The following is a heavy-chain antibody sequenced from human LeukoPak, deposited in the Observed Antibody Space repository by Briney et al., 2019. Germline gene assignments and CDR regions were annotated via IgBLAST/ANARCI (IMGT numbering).Heavy chain of an antibody. CDR3: ARYRGGSYYDAFDV. J-gene: IGHJ3*01. V-gene: IGHV3-21*01. CDR1: GFTFDFYT. CDR2: ISSKSNHI. Sequence: PGGSLTLSCAASGFTFDFYTMTWVRQAPGKGLEWVSSISSKSNHIYFADSLKGRFTVSRDNAKNSLFLQMNSLRAEDAAVYYCARYRGGSYYDAFDVWGQGTMVTVSS. D-gene: IGHD1-26*01.